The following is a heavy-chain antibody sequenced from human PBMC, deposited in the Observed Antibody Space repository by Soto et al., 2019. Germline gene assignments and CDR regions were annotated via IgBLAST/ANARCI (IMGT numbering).Heavy chain of an antibody. CDR2: MNHNSGNT. CDR1: GYTFASYD. V-gene: IGHV1-8*01. J-gene: IGHJ5*01. D-gene: IGHD2-21*01. Sequence: QVQLVQSGAEVKTPGASVKVSCKASGYTFASYDINWVRQAPGQGLEWMGWMNHNSGNTGFAQKFQGRLTLTRDTGLTMAHMELSSLRNEATAVYYCARSDGDDFNWLDSWGQGTLVTVS. CDR3: ARSDGDDFNWLDS.